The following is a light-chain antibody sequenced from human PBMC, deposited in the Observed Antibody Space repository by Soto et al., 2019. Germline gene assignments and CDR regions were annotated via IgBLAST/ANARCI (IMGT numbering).Light chain of an antibody. Sequence: DTQMTQSPSSLSASVGDRVTITCRASQGIYNYLAWYQQKPGKVPKILIYAASSLVSGVPSRFSGSGSGTDLTLTISSLQTEDVATYYCQKCNSATFTFGPGTKVYIK. CDR1: QGIYNY. J-gene: IGKJ3*01. V-gene: IGKV1-27*01. CDR2: AAS. CDR3: QKCNSATFT.